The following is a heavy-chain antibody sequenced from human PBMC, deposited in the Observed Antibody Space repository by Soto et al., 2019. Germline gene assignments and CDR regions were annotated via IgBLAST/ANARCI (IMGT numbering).Heavy chain of an antibody. D-gene: IGHD1-26*01. V-gene: IGHV1-69*04. CDR2: IIPILGIA. J-gene: IGHJ3*02. CDR3: ARGGSYGPGALDI. Sequence: SVKVSCKASAGAFSSYATSWVRQAPGQGLECMGRIIPILGIANYAQKFQGRVTITADNSTSTAYMELSSLRSEDTAVYYCARGGSYGPGALDIWDQGTMVA. CDR1: AGAFSSYA.